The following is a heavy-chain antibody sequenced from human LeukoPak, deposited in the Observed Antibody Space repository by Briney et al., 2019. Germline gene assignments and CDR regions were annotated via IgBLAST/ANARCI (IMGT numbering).Heavy chain of an antibody. Sequence: PSETLSLTCTVSGGSISSYYWGWIRQPPGKGLEWIGSIYYSGSTYYNPSLKSRATISVDTSKNQFSLKLSSVTAADTAVYYCARPSSAAGTYDYWGQGTLVTVSS. V-gene: IGHV4-39*01. D-gene: IGHD6-13*01. CDR1: GGSISSYY. CDR3: ARPSSAAGTYDY. J-gene: IGHJ4*02. CDR2: IYYSGST.